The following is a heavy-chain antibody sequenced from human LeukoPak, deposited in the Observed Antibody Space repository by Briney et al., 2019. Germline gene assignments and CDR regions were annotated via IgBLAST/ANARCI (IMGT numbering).Heavy chain of an antibody. D-gene: IGHD3-9*01. CDR1: GFSFSSYW. CDR2: ISSDGSST. CDR3: ARGGYDILTGYYTDFDY. J-gene: IGHJ4*02. Sequence: GGSLRLSCAASGFSFSSYWMNWVRQAPGKGLVWVSRISSDGSSTNYADSVKGRFTISRDNAKNTLYLQMNSLRAEDTALYYCARGGYDILTGYYTDFDYWGQGTLVTVSS. V-gene: IGHV3-74*01.